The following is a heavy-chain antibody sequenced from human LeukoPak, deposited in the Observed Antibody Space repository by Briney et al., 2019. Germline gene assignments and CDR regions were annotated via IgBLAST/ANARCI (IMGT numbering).Heavy chain of an antibody. J-gene: IGHJ5*02. CDR1: GFTFSTSA. Sequence: GGYLRLSCAASGFTFSTSAMSWVRQAPGKGLEYVSTVNGGGGTSTYYTDSVAGRFIISRDDPKNTLYLQMSSLRVEDTAVYYCAKGGGLLWLGESPRWFDPWGQGTLVTVSS. D-gene: IGHD3-10*01. CDR2: VNGGGGTST. CDR3: AKGGGLLWLGESPRWFDP. V-gene: IGHV3-23*01.